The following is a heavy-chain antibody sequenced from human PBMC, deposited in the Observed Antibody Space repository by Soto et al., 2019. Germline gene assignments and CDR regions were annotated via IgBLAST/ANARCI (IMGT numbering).Heavy chain of an antibody. D-gene: IGHD3-10*01. Sequence: EVQLVESGGGLVQPGGSLRLSCAASGFTFSDHYMDWVRQAPGKGLEWVGRTRNKANSYRTGYAASVRGRFTISRDESNNSLYLQMNRLKTEDTAVYYCVRTSHYGSGSWNFDYWGQGTLVTVSS. CDR2: TRNKANSYRT. J-gene: IGHJ4*02. V-gene: IGHV3-72*01. CDR3: VRTSHYGSGSWNFDY. CDR1: GFTFSDHY.